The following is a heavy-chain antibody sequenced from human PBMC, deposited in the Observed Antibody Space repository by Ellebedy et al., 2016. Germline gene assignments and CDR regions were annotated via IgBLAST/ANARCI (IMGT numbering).Heavy chain of an antibody. CDR3: ARVQEQQLVKSFDY. CDR1: GYTFTSYG. CDR2: ISAYNGNT. V-gene: IGHV1-18*01. D-gene: IGHD6-13*01. Sequence: ASVKVSCKASGYTFTSYGISWVRQAPGQGLEWMGWISAYNGNTNYAQKLQGRVTMTTDTSTSTAHMELRSLRSDDTAVYYCARVQEQQLVKSFDYWGQGTLVTVSS. J-gene: IGHJ4*02.